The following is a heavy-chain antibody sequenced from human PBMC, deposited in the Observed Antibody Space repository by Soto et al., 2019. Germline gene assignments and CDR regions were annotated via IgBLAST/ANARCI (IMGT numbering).Heavy chain of an antibody. Sequence: GGSLRLSCAASGFTFSSYSMNWVRQAPGKGLEWVASISSDGSNIYYADSVKGRFTISRDNSKNTLYLQMNSLRAEDTAVYYCARDGARCSGGSCYGSFDYWGQGTLVTVSS. CDR3: ARDGARCSGGSCYGSFDY. D-gene: IGHD2-15*01. V-gene: IGHV3-21*01. J-gene: IGHJ4*02. CDR2: ISSDGSNI. CDR1: GFTFSSYS.